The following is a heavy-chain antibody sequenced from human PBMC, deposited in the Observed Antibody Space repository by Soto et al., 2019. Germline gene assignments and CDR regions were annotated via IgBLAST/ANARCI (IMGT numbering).Heavy chain of an antibody. CDR1: GGXFSXXX. CDR2: IIPIFGTA. CDR3: ARDDSSGYGWFDP. J-gene: IGHJ5*02. D-gene: IGHD3-22*01. Sequence: ASVXVXXKXSGGXFSXXXIXXXXXXPGQGLEWMGGIIPIFGTANYAQKFQGRVTITADESTSTAYMELSSLRSEDTAVYYCARDDSSGYGWFDPWGQGSLVTVSS. V-gene: IGHV1-69*13.